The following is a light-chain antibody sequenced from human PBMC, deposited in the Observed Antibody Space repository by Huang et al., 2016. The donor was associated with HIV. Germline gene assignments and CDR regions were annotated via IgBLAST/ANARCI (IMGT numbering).Light chain of an antibody. Sequence: EIVMTQSPATLSVSPGERATLSCRASQSVSTNLAWYLHKPGQAPKLRIYDASPRATGIPARFSGTGSETEFTLTISSLQSEDCAVYFCHQYNNWPQTFGQGTKVDIK. CDR2: DAS. CDR1: QSVSTN. V-gene: IGKV3-15*01. CDR3: HQYNNWPQT. J-gene: IGKJ1*01.